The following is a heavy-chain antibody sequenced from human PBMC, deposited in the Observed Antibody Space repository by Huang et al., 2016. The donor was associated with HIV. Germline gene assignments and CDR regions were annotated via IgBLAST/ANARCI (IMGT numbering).Heavy chain of an antibody. CDR3: ARAGGGSYGY. D-gene: IGHD1-26*01. CDR1: GFPFNMYW. Sequence: EVQLVESGGGLVQPGGSLRLSCAASGFPFNMYWMSWVRQAPGKGRGWVANIKQEGSEQYYVDSVKGRFTISRDNANNSFFLEMNSLEAEDTAVYYCARAGGGSYGYWGQGTLVTVSS. J-gene: IGHJ4*02. V-gene: IGHV3-7*01. CDR2: IKQEGSEQ.